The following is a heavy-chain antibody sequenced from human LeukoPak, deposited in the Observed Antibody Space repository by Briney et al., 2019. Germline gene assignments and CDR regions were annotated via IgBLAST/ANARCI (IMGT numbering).Heavy chain of an antibody. CDR3: ARGHYYDSSGYFHDAFDI. V-gene: IGHV4-30-2*01. CDR2: IYHSGST. J-gene: IGHJ3*02. CDR1: GGSISSGGYS. Sequence: SETLSLTCAVSGGSISSGGYSWSWIRQPPGKGLEWIGYIYHSGSTYYNPPLKSRVTISVDRSKNQFSLKLSSVTAADTAVYYCARGHYYDSSGYFHDAFDIWGQGTMVTVSS. D-gene: IGHD3-22*01.